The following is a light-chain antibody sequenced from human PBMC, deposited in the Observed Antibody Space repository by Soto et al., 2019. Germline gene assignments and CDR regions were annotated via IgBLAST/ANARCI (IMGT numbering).Light chain of an antibody. J-gene: IGKJ1*01. Sequence: DIQMTQSPSTLSGSVGDRVTITCRASQTISSWLAWYQQKPGKAPKLLVYKASTLQSGVPSRFSGSGSGTEFTLTIRSLQPYDIASYHCQHNTNHSEAFGQGTKVDIK. V-gene: IGKV1-5*03. CDR3: QHNTNHSEA. CDR2: KAS. CDR1: QTISSW.